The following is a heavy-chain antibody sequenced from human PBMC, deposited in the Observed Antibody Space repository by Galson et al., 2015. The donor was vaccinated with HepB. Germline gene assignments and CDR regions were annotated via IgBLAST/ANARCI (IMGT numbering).Heavy chain of an antibody. CDR3: ARDTNYNRRTYYYDGSDYYYGFDY. Sequence: SVKVSCKASGYTFISYGISWVRQAPGQGLEWMGWISAYNDNTNYLQKLQDRVTMTTDTSTSTAYMELRSLRSDDTAVYYCARDTNYNRRTYYYDGSDYYYGFDYWGQGTLVTVSS. CDR2: ISAYNDNT. D-gene: IGHD3-22*01. CDR1: GYTFISYG. V-gene: IGHV1-18*01. J-gene: IGHJ4*02.